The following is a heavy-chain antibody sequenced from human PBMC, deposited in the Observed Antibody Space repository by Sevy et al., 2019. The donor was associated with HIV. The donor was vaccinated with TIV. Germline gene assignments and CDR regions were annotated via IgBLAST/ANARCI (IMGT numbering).Heavy chain of an antibody. D-gene: IGHD5-12*01. CDR3: AKDGPRGYEKTTWYFDY. CDR1: GFTFSSYG. Sequence: GGSLRLSCAASGFTFSSYGMHWVRQAPGKGLEWVAVISYDGSNKYYADSVKGRFTISRDNSKNTLYLQMNSLRAEDTAVYYCAKDGPRGYEKTTWYFDYWGQGTLVTVSS. V-gene: IGHV3-30*18. CDR2: ISYDGSNK. J-gene: IGHJ4*02.